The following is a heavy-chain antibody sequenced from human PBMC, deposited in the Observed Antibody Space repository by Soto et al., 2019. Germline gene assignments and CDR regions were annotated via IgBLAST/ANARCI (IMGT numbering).Heavy chain of an antibody. V-gene: IGHV4-39*01. CDR3: AIHRDIRGAFDI. Sequence: QLQLQESGPGLVKPSETLSLTCTVSGGSISSSSYYWGWIRQPPGKGLEWIGSIYYSGSTYYNPSLKSRVNIPVDTSKNQFSLKLSSVTAADTAVYYGAIHRDIRGAFDIWGQGTMVTVSS. CDR2: IYYSGST. J-gene: IGHJ3*02. D-gene: IGHD3-16*01. CDR1: GGSISSSSYY.